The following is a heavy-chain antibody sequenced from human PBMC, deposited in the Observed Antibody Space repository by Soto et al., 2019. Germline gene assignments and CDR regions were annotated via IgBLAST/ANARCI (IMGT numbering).Heavy chain of an antibody. CDR2: IWYDGSNK. CDR3: ARVGSGTTFDY. J-gene: IGHJ4*02. CDR1: GFTFSTYG. D-gene: IGHD1-1*01. V-gene: IGHV3-33*01. Sequence: GGSLRLSCAASGFTFSTYGMHWVRQAPGKGLEWVALIWYDGSNKYYADSVKGRFTISRDNSKNTLYLQMNSLRAGDTAVYYCARVGSGTTFDYWGQGTLVTVSS.